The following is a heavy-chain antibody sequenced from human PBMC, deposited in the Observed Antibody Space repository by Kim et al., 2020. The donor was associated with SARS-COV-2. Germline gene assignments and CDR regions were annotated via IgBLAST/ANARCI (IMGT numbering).Heavy chain of an antibody. D-gene: IGHD6-13*01. V-gene: IGHV4-39*01. J-gene: IGHJ6*02. CDR2: IYSSGST. Sequence: SETLSLTCTVSGGSITSSSYYWGWIRQPPGKGLEWIGSIYSSGSTYYNPSLQSRVSISVDTSRNQFSLRLSSMTAADTAVYYCARHRSSRWNPAYYYGMDVWRQGTTVTVSS. CDR1: GGSITSSSYY. CDR3: ARHRSSRWNPAYYYGMDV.